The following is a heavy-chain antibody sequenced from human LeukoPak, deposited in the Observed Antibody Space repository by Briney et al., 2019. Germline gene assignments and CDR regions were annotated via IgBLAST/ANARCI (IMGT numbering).Heavy chain of an antibody. V-gene: IGHV3-30-3*01. J-gene: IGHJ4*02. CDR3: ARGHSGSYWNYLDY. CDR2: ISYDGSNK. D-gene: IGHD1-26*01. Sequence: GGSLRLSCAASGFTFSSYAMHWVRQAPGKGLEWVAVISYDGSNKYYADSVKGRFTISRDNSKNTLYLQMNSLRAEDTAVYYCARGHSGSYWNYLDYWGQGTLVTVSS. CDR1: GFTFSSYA.